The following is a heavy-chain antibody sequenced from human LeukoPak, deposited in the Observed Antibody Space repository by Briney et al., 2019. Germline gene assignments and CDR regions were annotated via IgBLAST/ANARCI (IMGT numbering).Heavy chain of an antibody. V-gene: IGHV3-64D*06. J-gene: IGHJ4*02. CDR1: GFTFSSYA. D-gene: IGHD6-19*01. CDR2: ISSNGGST. Sequence: PGGSLRLSCSASGFTFSSYAMHWVRQAPGKGLEYVSAISSNGGSTDYADSVKGRFTISRDNSKNTLYLQMSSLRAEDTAVYYCVKDRGGGSSGWYYFDYRGQGTLVTVSS. CDR3: VKDRGGGSSGWYYFDY.